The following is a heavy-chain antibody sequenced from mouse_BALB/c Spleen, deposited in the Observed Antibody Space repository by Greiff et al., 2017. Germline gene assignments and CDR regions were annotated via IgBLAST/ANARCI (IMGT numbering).Heavy chain of an antibody. Sequence: QVQLKQSGAELAKPGASVKMSCKASGYTFTSYCMHWVKQRPGQGLEWIGYINPSTGYTEYNQKFKDKATLTADKSSSTAYMQLSSLTSEDSAVYYCARRGITTVVATDYWGQGTTLTVSS. J-gene: IGHJ2*01. V-gene: IGHV1-7*01. CDR3: ARRGITTVVATDY. CDR2: INPSTGYT. D-gene: IGHD1-1*01. CDR1: GYTFTSYC.